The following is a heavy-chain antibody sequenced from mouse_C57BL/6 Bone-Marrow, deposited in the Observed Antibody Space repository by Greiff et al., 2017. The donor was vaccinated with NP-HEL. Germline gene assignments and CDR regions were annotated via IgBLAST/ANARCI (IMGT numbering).Heavy chain of an antibody. V-gene: IGHV5-6*01. CDR2: ISSGGSYT. Sequence: EVNVVESGGDLVKPGGSLKLSCAASGFTFSSYGMSWVRQTPDKRLEWVATISSGGSYTYYPDSVQGRFTISRDNAKNTLYLQMSSLKSEDTAMYYCARRWLLSWFAYWGQGTLVTVSA. CDR3: ARRWLLSWFAY. CDR1: GFTFSSYG. J-gene: IGHJ3*01. D-gene: IGHD2-3*01.